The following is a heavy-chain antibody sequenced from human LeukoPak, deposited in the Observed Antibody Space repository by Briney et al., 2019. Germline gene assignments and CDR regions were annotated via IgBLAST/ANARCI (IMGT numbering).Heavy chain of an antibody. CDR2: IYSSGYT. CDR3: VRASSTTAAGLFDY. D-gene: IGHD6-13*01. J-gene: IGHJ4*02. V-gene: IGHV3-53*01. CDR1: GFTVSSNF. Sequence: PGGSLRLSCAASGFTVSSNFMSWVRQAPGKGLEWVSVIYSSGYTVYTDSVKGRFTISRGNSKNTLYLQMNSLRADDTAVYYCVRASSTTAAGLFDYWGQGTLLTVSS.